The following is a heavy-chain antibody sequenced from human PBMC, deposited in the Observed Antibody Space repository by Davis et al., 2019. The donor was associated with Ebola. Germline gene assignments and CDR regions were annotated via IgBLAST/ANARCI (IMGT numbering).Heavy chain of an antibody. CDR1: GGSFSGYY. Sequence: SQTLSLTCAVYGGSFSGYYWSWIRQPPGKGLEWIGEINHSGSTYYNPSLKSRVTISVDTSKNQFSLKLSSVTAADTAVYYCARRHYGDDNWFDPWGQGILVTVSS. D-gene: IGHD4-17*01. CDR2: INHSGST. V-gene: IGHV4-34*01. CDR3: ARRHYGDDNWFDP. J-gene: IGHJ5*02.